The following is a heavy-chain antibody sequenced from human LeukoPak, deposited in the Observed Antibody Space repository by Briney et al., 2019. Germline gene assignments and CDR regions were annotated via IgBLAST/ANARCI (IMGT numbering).Heavy chain of an antibody. CDR1: GFTFSNYW. D-gene: IGHD3-10*01. CDR2: IDKNGREK. CDR3: ATYTQNFGAPGTDY. J-gene: IGHJ4*02. Sequence: GGSLRLSCTVSGFTFSNYWMRWVRQAPGKGLEWLASIDKNGREKRYVDSVEGRFTISRDNAKNSVYLQMTSLGAEDTAVYYCATYTQNFGAPGTDYWGQGTLVTVSS. V-gene: IGHV3-7*01.